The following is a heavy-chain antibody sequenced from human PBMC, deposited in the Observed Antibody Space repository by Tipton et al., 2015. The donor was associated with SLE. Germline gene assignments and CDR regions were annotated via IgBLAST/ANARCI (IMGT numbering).Heavy chain of an antibody. Sequence: TLSLTCVVSGGSITSDYWGWIRQPGGPGLEWIGRFYTSGSGIPNYNPSLKSRVTMSVDTAKNHFSLKLTSVTAADTAVYYCARNVNTTMDVWGQGTTVTVS. D-gene: IGHD1-14*01. CDR3: ARNVNTTMDV. CDR2: FYTSGSGIP. V-gene: IGHV4-4*07. J-gene: IGHJ6*02. CDR1: GGSITSDY.